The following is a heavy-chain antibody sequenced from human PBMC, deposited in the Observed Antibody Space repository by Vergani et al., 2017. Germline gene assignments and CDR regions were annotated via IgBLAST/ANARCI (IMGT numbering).Heavy chain of an antibody. D-gene: IGHD3-10*01. J-gene: IGHJ5*02. Sequence: QVQLQESGPGLVKPSETLSLTCTVSGGSISSYYWSWIRQPAGKGLGWIGRINTSGSTNYNPSLNRQVTISVDTSKSQFTLKLSSVTAADTAVYYCAGVLLWFGELLCWFDPWGQGTLVTVSS. CDR3: AGVLLWFGELLCWFDP. CDR1: GGSISSYY. V-gene: IGHV4-4*07. CDR2: INTSGST.